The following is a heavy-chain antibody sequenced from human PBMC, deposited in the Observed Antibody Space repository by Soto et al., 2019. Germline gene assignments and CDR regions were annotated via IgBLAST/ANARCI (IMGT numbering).Heavy chain of an antibody. CDR1: GYSFTSYY. J-gene: IGHJ4*02. CDR2: INPSGGST. D-gene: IGHD3-10*01. V-gene: IGHV1-46*01. Sequence: GASVKVSCKASGYSFTSYYMHWVRQAPGQGLEWMGIINPSGGSTSYARKFQGRVTMTRDTSTSTVYMELSSLRAEDTAVYYCARDPSYYGSGSYYYFNYWGQGALVTVSS. CDR3: ARDPSYYGSGSYYYFNY.